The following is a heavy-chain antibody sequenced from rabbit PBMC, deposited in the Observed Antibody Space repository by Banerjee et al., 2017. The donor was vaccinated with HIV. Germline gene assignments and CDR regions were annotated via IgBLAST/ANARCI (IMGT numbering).Heavy chain of an antibody. V-gene: IGHV1S43*01. CDR2: IYTGNSDST. D-gene: IGHD4-2*01. CDR1: GIDFSSGYY. J-gene: IGHJ4*01. Sequence: QQQLEESGGGLVKPGGTLTLTCKASGIDFSSGYYMCWVRQAPGKGLELIACIYTGNSDSTWYASWVNGRFTISRSTSLNTVDLKMTSLTAADTATYFCARAYAGYAGVGYYYFGLWGPGTLVTVS. CDR3: ARAYAGYAGVGYYYFGL.